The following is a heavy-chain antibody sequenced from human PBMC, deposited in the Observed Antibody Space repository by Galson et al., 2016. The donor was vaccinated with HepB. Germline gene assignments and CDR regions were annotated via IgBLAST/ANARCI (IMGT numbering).Heavy chain of an antibody. CDR1: GGSFSGHY. CDR2: INHSGST. J-gene: IGHJ6*02. V-gene: IGHV4-34*01. Sequence: SETMSLTCAVYGGSFSGHYWSWIRQPPGKGLAWIGEINHSGSTNYNPSLKSRVAISVDTSKNQFSLKLSSVTAADSAVYYCARHRLIYYYHFGMDVWGQGTTVTVSS. D-gene: IGHD3-22*01. CDR3: ARHRLIYYYHFGMDV.